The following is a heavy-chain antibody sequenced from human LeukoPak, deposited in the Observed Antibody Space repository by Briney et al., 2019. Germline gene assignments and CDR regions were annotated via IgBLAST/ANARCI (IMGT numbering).Heavy chain of an antibody. CDR3: AKETYYDFWSGYLYGMDV. V-gene: IGHV3-23*01. J-gene: IGHJ6*02. CDR2: ISGSGGST. CDR1: GFTFSNAW. D-gene: IGHD3-3*01. Sequence: QTGGSLRLSCAASGFTFSNAWMSWVRQAPGKGLEWVSAISGSGGSTYYADSVKGRFTISRDNSKNTLYLQMNSLRAEDTAVYYCAKETYYDFWSGYLYGMDVWGQGTTVTVSS.